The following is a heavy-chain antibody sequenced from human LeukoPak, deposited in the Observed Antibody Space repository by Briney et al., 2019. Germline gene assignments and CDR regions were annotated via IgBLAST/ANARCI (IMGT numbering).Heavy chain of an antibody. D-gene: IGHD4-17*01. CDR3: TRHHYGDYSGWFPDAFDI. CDR1: GFTFSNYP. Sequence: PGGSLRLSCAASGFTFSNYPMHWVRQASGKGLEWVGRIRSKANSYATAYAASVKGRFTISRDDSKNTAYLQMNSLKTEDTAVYYCTRHHYGDYSGWFPDAFDIWGQGTMVTVSS. CDR2: IRSKANSYAT. V-gene: IGHV3-73*01. J-gene: IGHJ3*02.